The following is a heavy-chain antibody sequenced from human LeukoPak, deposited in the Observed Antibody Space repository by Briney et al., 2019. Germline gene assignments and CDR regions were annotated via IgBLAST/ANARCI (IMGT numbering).Heavy chain of an antibody. J-gene: IGHJ2*01. D-gene: IGHD3-10*02. V-gene: IGHV1-2*02. Sequence: ASVKVSCKASGYTFTGYYMHWVRQAPGQGLEWMGWINPNSGGTHYAPKFQGRVTMTRDTSISTAYMELSRLRSDDTAVYYCARGPYVPFPDWYFDLWGRGTLVTVSS. CDR3: ARGPYVPFPDWYFDL. CDR1: GYTFTGYY. CDR2: INPNSGGT.